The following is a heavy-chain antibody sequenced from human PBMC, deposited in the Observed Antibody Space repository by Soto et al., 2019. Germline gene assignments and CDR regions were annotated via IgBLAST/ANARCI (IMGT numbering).Heavy chain of an antibody. CDR2: FRTGGDDGTT. CDR3: AKKVNSGPGSQYFDY. CDR1: GFTFSSYS. J-gene: IGHJ4*02. D-gene: IGHD3-10*01. V-gene: IGHV3-23*01. Sequence: EVQLLESGGGLVQPGGSLRLSCAASGFTFSSYSMSWVRQAPGKGLEWVSGFRTGGDDGTTYYADSVKGQFTISRDNSKNTLFLQMNSLRVEDTAIYYCAKKVNSGPGSQYFDYWGQGTLVTVSS.